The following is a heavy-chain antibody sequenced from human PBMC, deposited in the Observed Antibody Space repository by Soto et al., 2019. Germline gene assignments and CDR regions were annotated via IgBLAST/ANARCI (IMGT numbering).Heavy chain of an antibody. CDR2: IYYCGST. CDR1: GGSISSYY. J-gene: IGHJ3*02. Sequence: SETLSLTCTVSGGSISSYYWCWIRQPPGKGMEWVGYIYYCGSTTYNPALKRPGTISVDTSKNQSALKLSSLSAADTAVYYCASNRSDSPRDGFDIWGQGTMVTVSS. D-gene: IGHD3-10*01. CDR3: ASNRSDSPRDGFDI. V-gene: IGHV4-59*01.